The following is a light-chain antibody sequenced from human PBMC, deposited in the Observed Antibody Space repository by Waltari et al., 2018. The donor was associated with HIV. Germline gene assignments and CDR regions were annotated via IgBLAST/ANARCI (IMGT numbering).Light chain of an antibody. CDR2: EVS. CDR3: CSYAGSSTWV. V-gene: IGLV2-23*02. Sequence: QSALTQPASVSGSPGQSITISCTGTRSDVGSYHLGSWYQQHPGKAHKLMIYEVSKRPSGVSNRFSGSKSGNTASLTISGLQAEDEADYYCCSYAGSSTWVFGGGTKLTVL. CDR1: RSDVGSYHL. J-gene: IGLJ3*02.